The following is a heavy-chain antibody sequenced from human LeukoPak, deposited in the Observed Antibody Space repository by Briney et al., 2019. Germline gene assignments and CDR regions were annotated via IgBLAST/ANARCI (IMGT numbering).Heavy chain of an antibody. Sequence: GASVKVSCKASGYTFTSYDINWVRQATGQGLEWMGWMNPNSGNTGYAQKFQGRVTITRNTSISTAYMELSSLRSEDTAVYYCAKSGPYCSSTSCNYFDYWGQGTLVTVSS. D-gene: IGHD2-2*01. J-gene: IGHJ4*02. CDR1: GYTFTSYD. CDR2: MNPNSGNT. CDR3: AKSGPYCSSTSCNYFDY. V-gene: IGHV1-8*03.